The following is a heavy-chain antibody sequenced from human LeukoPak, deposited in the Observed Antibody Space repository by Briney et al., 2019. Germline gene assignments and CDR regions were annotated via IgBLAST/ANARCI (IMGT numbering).Heavy chain of an antibody. CDR1: GGSISSYY. Sequence: PSETLSLTCTVSGGSISSYYWSWIRQPAGKGLEWIGRIYTSGSTNYNPSLKSRVTMSVDTSKNQFSLKLSSETAADTAVYYCARDPYDSSGYPFGGMDVWGQGTTVTVSS. V-gene: IGHV4-4*07. J-gene: IGHJ6*02. CDR2: IYTSGST. CDR3: ARDPYDSSGYPFGGMDV. D-gene: IGHD3-22*01.